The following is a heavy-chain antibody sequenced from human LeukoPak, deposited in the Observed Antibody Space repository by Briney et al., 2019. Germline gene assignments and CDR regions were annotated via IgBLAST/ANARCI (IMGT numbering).Heavy chain of an antibody. CDR1: GFTFSSYW. V-gene: IGHV3-7*01. CDR2: IKQDGSAK. Sequence: GGSLRLSCAASGFTFSSYWMSWVRQAPGKGREWVANIKQDGSAKYYVDSVKGRFTISRDNAKNSLYLQMNSLRAEDTAVYYCARDLYSSSWYPYYFDYWGQGTLVTVSS. D-gene: IGHD6-13*01. J-gene: IGHJ4*02. CDR3: ARDLYSSSWYPYYFDY.